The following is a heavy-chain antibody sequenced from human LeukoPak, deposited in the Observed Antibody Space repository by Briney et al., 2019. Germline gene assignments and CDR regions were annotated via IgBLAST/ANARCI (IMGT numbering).Heavy chain of an antibody. CDR3: AKDTDGWYVRSLDY. CDR1: GFTFSSYA. D-gene: IGHD6-19*01. CDR2: ISGSGGST. V-gene: IGHV3-23*01. J-gene: IGHJ4*02. Sequence: GGSLRLSCAASGFTFSSYAMSWVRQAPGKGLEWVSAISGSGGSTYYADSVKGRFTISRDNSKNTLYLQMSSLRAEDTAVYYSAKDTDGWYVRSLDYWGQGTLVTVSS.